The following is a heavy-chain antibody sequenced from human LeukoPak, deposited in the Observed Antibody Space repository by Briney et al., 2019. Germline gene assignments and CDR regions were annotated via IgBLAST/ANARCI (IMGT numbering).Heavy chain of an antibody. Sequence: PGGSLRLSCAASGFTFSSYAMHWVRQAPGKGLEWVAVISYDGSNKYYADSVKGRFTISRDNSKNTLYLQMNSLRAEDTAVYYCARDRPSLPLYHDFWSGYPDYWGQGTLVTVSS. D-gene: IGHD3-3*01. CDR1: GFTFSSYA. V-gene: IGHV3-30-3*01. J-gene: IGHJ4*02. CDR3: ARDRPSLPLYHDFWSGYPDY. CDR2: ISYDGSNK.